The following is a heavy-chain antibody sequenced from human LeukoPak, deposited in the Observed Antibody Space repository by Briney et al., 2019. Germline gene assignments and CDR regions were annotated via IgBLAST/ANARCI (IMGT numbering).Heavy chain of an antibody. CDR1: GGSISSYY. J-gene: IGHJ2*01. V-gene: IGHV4-59*01. Sequence: PSETLSLTCTVSGGSISSYYWSWIRQPPGKGLEWIGYIYYSGSTNYNPSHKSRVTISVDTSKNQFSLRLSSVTAADTAVYYCANLLRGYWYFDLWGRGTLVTVSS. D-gene: IGHD1-26*01. CDR3: ANLLRGYWYFDL. CDR2: IYYSGST.